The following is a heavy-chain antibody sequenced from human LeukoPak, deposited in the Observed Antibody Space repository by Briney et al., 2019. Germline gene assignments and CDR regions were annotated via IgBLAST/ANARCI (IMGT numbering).Heavy chain of an antibody. CDR1: GYTFTSYG. Sequence: ASVKVSCKASGYTFTSYGISWVRQAPGQGLGWMGWISAYNGNTNYAQKLQGRVTMTTATSTSTAYMELRSLRSDDTAVYYCARTNEGGYTYNYFYYYYMDVWGKGTTVTISS. J-gene: IGHJ6*03. CDR2: ISAYNGNT. V-gene: IGHV1-18*01. D-gene: IGHD5-18*01. CDR3: ARTNEGGYTYNYFYYYYMDV.